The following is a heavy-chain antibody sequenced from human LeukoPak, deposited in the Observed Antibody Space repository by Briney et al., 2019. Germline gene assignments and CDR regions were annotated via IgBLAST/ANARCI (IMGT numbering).Heavy chain of an antibody. Sequence: TLSLTCTVSGGSISSGGYYWSWIRQHPGKGLEWIGYIYYSGSTYYNPSLKSRVTISVDTSKNQFSLKLSSVTAADTAVYYCARDRAYYYGSGSYSSAFDYWGQGTLVTVSS. CDR2: IYYSGST. V-gene: IGHV4-31*03. D-gene: IGHD3-10*01. CDR3: ARDRAYYYGSGSYSSAFDY. CDR1: GGSISSGGYY. J-gene: IGHJ4*02.